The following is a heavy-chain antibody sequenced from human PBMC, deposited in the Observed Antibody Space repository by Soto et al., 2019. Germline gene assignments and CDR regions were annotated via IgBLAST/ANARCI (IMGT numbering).Heavy chain of an antibody. CDR3: TTSELYSYYYGMDV. J-gene: IGHJ6*02. CDR2: IKSKTDGGTT. V-gene: IGHV3-15*07. CDR1: GFTFSNAW. Sequence: GGSLRLSCAASGFTFSNAWMNWVRQAPGKGLEWVGRIKSKTDGGTTDYAAPVKGRFTISRDDSKNTLYLQMNSLKTEDTAVYYCTTSELYSYYYGMDVWGQGTTVTVSS. D-gene: IGHD2-8*01.